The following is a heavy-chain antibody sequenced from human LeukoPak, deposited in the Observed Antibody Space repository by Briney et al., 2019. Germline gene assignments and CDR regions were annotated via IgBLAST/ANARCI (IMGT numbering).Heavy chain of an antibody. CDR3: ARGEGYYASGSYYIDY. J-gene: IGHJ4*02. Sequence: PGGSLGLSCAASGFTFSSYTMNWVRQAPGKGLEWVSSITTSSTYIYYADSVRGRFTISRDNAKNSLYLRMSSLRVEDTAVYYCARGEGYYASGSYYIDYWGQGTLVTVSS. D-gene: IGHD3-10*01. CDR2: ITTSSTYI. V-gene: IGHV3-21*01. CDR1: GFTFSSYT.